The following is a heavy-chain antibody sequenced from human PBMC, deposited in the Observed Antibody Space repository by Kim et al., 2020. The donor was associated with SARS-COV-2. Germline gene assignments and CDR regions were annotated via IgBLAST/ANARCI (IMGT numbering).Heavy chain of an antibody. CDR2: IYSGGST. D-gene: IGHD3-22*01. J-gene: IGHJ4*02. CDR1: GFTVSSNY. V-gene: IGHV3-66*01. CDR3: ARTGYYDSFGDYGFDY. Sequence: GGSLRLSCAASGFTVSSNYMSWVRQAPGKGLEWVSVIYSGGSTYYADSVKGRFIISRDNSKNTLYLQMNSLRAEDTAVYYCARTGYYDSFGDYGFDYWGQGTLVTVSS.